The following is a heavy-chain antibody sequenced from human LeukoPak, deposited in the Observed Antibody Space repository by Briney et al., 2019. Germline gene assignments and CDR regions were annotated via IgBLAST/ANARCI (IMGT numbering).Heavy chain of an antibody. CDR3: ARDRDENYYDSGNAFDI. D-gene: IGHD3-10*01. CDR1: GFTVSSNY. V-gene: IGHV3-66*01. J-gene: IGHJ3*02. Sequence: GGSLRLSCAASGFTVSSNYMSWVRQAPGKGLEWVSVIYSGGSTYYADSVKGRFTISRDNSKNTLYLQMNSLRAEDTALYYCARDRDENYYDSGNAFDIWGQGTVVTVSS. CDR2: IYSGGST.